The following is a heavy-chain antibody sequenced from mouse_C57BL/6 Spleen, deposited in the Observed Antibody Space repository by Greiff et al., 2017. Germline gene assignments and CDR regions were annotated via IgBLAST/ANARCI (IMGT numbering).Heavy chain of an antibody. CDR2: IYPGDGDT. D-gene: IGHD2-4*01. Sequence: VKLMESGAELVKPGASVKISCKASGYAFSSYWMNWVKQRPGKGLEWIGQIYPGDGDTNYNGKFKGKATLTADKSSSTAYMQLSSLTSEDSAVYFCARSSYDYDGSTFAYWGQGTTLTVSS. V-gene: IGHV1-80*01. CDR3: ARSSYDYDGSTFAY. CDR1: GYAFSSYW. J-gene: IGHJ2*01.